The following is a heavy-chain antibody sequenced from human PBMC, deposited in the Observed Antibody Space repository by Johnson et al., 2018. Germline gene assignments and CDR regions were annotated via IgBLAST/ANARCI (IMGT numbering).Heavy chain of an antibody. J-gene: IGHJ1*01. CDR1: GFSFSNYV. Sequence: QVQLVQSGGGVVQPGRSLRLSCSASGFSFSNYVMHWVRQAPGKGLEWVAVTSNDEGIKYYVDSVKGRFTISRDNSKGTLYLQINSRRAEDTAVYYCATGAISGVIYREFFQHWGQGTLVTVSS. D-gene: IGHD3-10*01. CDR3: ATGAISGVIYREFFQH. CDR2: TSNDEGIK. V-gene: IGHV3-30*03.